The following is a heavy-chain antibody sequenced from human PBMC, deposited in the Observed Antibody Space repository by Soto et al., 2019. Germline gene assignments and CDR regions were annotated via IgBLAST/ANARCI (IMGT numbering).Heavy chain of an antibody. Sequence: SLRLSCAASGFTFSSYAMSCVRQAPGKVLDWVSAISGGGGSTDYVDSVKGRFTISRDNSKNTLYLQMNSLRAEDTAVYYCAKLQSYSYGPGAYFDYWGQGTLVNVSS. CDR2: ISGGGGST. CDR1: GFTFSSYA. CDR3: AKLQSYSYGPGAYFDY. J-gene: IGHJ4*02. D-gene: IGHD5-18*01. V-gene: IGHV3-23*01.